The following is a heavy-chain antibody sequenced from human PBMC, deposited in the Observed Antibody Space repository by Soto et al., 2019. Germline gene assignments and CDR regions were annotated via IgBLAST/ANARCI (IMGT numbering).Heavy chain of an antibody. CDR2: ISAYNGNT. D-gene: IGHD3-3*01. J-gene: IGHJ6*02. CDR3: ARYYDFWSGYAGYYYGMDV. V-gene: IGHV1-18*01. CDR1: GYTFTSYG. Sequence: AASVKVSCKASGYTFTSYGISWVRQAPGRGLEWMGWISAYNGNTNYAQKLQGRVTMTTDTSTSTAYMELRSLRSDDTAVYYCARYYDFWSGYAGYYYGMDVWGQGTTVTVSS.